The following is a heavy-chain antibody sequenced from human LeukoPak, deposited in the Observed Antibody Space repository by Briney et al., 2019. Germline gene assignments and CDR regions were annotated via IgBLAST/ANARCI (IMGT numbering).Heavy chain of an antibody. Sequence: GRSLTLSCAASGFTFSSYGMHWVRQAPGKGLEWVAVISYDGSNKYYADSVKGRFTISRDNSKNTLYLQMNSLRAEDTAVYYCAKESHYYGMDVWGQGTTVTVSS. CDR3: AKESHYYGMDV. CDR1: GFTFSSYG. V-gene: IGHV3-30*18. J-gene: IGHJ6*02. CDR2: ISYDGSNK.